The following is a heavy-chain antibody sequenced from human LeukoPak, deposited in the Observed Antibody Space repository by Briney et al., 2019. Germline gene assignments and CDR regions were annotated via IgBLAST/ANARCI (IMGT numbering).Heavy chain of an antibody. CDR2: LLYSGST. J-gene: IGHJ3*02. CDR3: ATNAGPSVAGDVLDI. Sequence: SETLSLTCTVSGGSINWHYWHWIRQSPGKGLEWIGHLLYSGSTSYNPSLESRVTISLDTSKKNFSLKLTSVTAADTAVYYCATNAGPSVAGDVLDIWGHGTMVTVSS. CDR1: GGSINWHY. V-gene: IGHV4-59*11. D-gene: IGHD2-15*01.